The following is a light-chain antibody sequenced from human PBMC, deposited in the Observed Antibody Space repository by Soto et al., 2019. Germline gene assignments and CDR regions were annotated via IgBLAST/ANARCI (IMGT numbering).Light chain of an antibody. CDR2: GNT. Sequence: QSVLTQPPSVSGAPGQRVTISCTGNSSNIGARYDVHWYQHLPGTAPKLLIYGNTNRPSGVPDRFSGSQSGTSASLAITGLQTEDEADYYCQSYDSSLSGGVFGGGTKLTVL. J-gene: IGLJ3*02. V-gene: IGLV1-40*01. CDR3: QSYDSSLSGGV. CDR1: SSNIGARYD.